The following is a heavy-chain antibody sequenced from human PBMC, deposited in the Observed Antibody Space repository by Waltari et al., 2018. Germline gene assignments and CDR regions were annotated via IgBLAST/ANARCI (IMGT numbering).Heavy chain of an antibody. CDR3: ARGGMCGGDCYSIDY. V-gene: IGHV4-59*01. Sequence: QVQLQESGPGLVKPSETLSLTCTVSGGSISSYYWSWIRRPPGKGLEWIGYIYYSGSTNYNPSLKSRVTISVDTSKNQFSLKLSSVTAADTAVYYCARGGMCGGDCYSIDYWGQGTLVTVSS. CDR1: GGSISSYY. D-gene: IGHD2-21*01. CDR2: IYYSGST. J-gene: IGHJ4*02.